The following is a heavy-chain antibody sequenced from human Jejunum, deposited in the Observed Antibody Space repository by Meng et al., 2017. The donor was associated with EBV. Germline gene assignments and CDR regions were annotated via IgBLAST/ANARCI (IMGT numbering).Heavy chain of an antibody. CDR3: TRSTTGYGNFDY. J-gene: IGHJ4*02. Sequence: EVQLVESGGGLVQPGGSLRLSCAASGFTFSDHYIDWVRQAPGKGLEWVARSRDKANGHTTEYAASVKGRFTVSRDESKNSLFLQMNSLKTEDTAVYYCTRSTTGYGNFDYWGQGTLVTVSS. D-gene: IGHD2-2*01. CDR1: GFTFSDHY. CDR2: SRDKANGHTT. V-gene: IGHV3-72*01.